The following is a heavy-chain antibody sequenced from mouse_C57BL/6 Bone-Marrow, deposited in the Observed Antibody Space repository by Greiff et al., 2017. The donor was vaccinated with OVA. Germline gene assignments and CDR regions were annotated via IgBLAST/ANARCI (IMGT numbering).Heavy chain of an antibody. J-gene: IGHJ2*01. CDR2: INPSNGGT. Sequence: VQLQQPGTELVKPGASVKLSCKASGYTFTSYWMHWVKQRPGQGLEWIGNINPSNGGTNYNEKFKSKATLTVDKSSSTAYMQLSSLTSEDSAVYYCARIGSSGPHYFDYWGQGTTLTVSS. D-gene: IGHD3-2*02. V-gene: IGHV1-53*01. CDR1: GYTFTSYW. CDR3: ARIGSSGPHYFDY.